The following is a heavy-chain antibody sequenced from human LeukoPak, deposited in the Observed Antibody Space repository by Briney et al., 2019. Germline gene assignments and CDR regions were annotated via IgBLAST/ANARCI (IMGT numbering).Heavy chain of an antibody. CDR1: GFTFSSYS. CDR2: ISSSSSYI. CDR3: ARDRRGRLGELSNAFDI. J-gene: IGHJ3*02. Sequence: GSLRLSCAASGFTFSSYSMNWVRQAPGKGLEWVSSISSSSSYIYYADSVKGRFTISRDNAKNSLYLQMNSLRAEDTAVYYCARDRRGRLGELSNAFDIWGQGTMVTVSS. D-gene: IGHD3-16*02. V-gene: IGHV3-21*01.